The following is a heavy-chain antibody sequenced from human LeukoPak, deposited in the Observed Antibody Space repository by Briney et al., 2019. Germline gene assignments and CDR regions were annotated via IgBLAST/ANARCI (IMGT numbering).Heavy chain of an antibody. D-gene: IGHD5-12*01. J-gene: IGHJ4*02. CDR2: ISGSGTRT. CDR3: ARGPSGYHNT. V-gene: IGHV3-23*01. CDR1: GLSFSDYV. Sequence: PGGTLRLSCAASGLSFSDYVMSWVRQAPGKGLEWVSDISGSGTRTYYADSVKGRFTISRDNSKHTLYLQMNSLRAEDTAVYYCARGPSGYHNTGGQGTLVTVSS.